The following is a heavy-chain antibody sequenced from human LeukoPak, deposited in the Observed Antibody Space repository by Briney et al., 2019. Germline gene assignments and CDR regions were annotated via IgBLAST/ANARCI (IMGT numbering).Heavy chain of an antibody. V-gene: IGHV3-23*01. Sequence: GGSLRLSCAASGFTFSSYAMSWVRQAPGKGLEWVSGISGSGDNTYYADPVKGRFTISRDNSKNTLYVQVNSLGTEDTAAYYCAKGSYYDSSGSFYFDYWGQGTLVTVSS. CDR2: ISGSGDNT. J-gene: IGHJ4*02. D-gene: IGHD3-22*01. CDR3: AKGSYYDSSGSFYFDY. CDR1: GFTFSSYA.